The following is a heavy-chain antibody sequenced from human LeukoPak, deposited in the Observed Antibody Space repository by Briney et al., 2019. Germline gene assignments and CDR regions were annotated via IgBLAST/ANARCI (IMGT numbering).Heavy chain of an antibody. CDR3: ARRERGYDYNSDYFDY. Sequence: GESLKISCKGSGYSFTSYWIGWVRQMPGKGLEWMGIIYPGDSDTRYSPSFQGQVTISADKSISTAYLQWSSLKASDTAMYYCARRERGYDYNSDYFDYWGQGTLVTVSS. CDR1: GYSFTSYW. V-gene: IGHV5-51*01. J-gene: IGHJ4*02. D-gene: IGHD5-12*01. CDR2: IYPGDSDT.